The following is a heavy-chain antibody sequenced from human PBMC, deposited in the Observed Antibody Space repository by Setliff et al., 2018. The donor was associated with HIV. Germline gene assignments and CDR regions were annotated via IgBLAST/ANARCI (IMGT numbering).Heavy chain of an antibody. CDR3: ARLGSGWSDSYYYAMDV. CDR1: GYTFKTSG. Sequence: ASVKVSCKASGYTFKTSGISWVRQAPGHGLEWRGWIRPYNGHTNYAQNFQGRVTMTIDTSTSRDYMELKSLTSDDTAAYFCARLGSGWSDSYYYAMDVWGQGTTVTVSS. V-gene: IGHV1-18*01. CDR2: IRPYNGHT. J-gene: IGHJ6*02. D-gene: IGHD6-19*01.